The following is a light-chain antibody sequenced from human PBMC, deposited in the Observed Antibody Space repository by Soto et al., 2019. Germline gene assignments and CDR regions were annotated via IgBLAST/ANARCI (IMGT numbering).Light chain of an antibody. Sequence: EVVLTRSPGTLSLSPGERATVSCRASQTISRNYLAWYQKKPGQAPRLLIYGASTRATGIPARFSGSGSGTDFTLTISSLEAEDFAVYYCQQRSNWPPITFGQGTRLDVK. V-gene: IGKV3-11*01. CDR3: QQRSNWPPIT. CDR1: QTISRNY. CDR2: GAS. J-gene: IGKJ5*01.